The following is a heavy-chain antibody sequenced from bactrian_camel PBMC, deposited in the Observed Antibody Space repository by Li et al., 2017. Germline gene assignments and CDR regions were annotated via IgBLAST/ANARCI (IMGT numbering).Heavy chain of an antibody. CDR3: AACLISMGWDKGY. CDR1: GFTADVSD. Sequence: DVQLVESGGGSVQAGGSLRLTCIASGFTADVSDVSWYRQAPGNACELVSSIQGDGRTYCADSVKGRFTISQEGGQNTFYLQMNSLKPEDTAMYYCAACLISMGWDKGYWGQGTQVTVS. D-gene: IGHD5*01. CDR2: IQGDGRT. J-gene: IGHJ6*01. V-gene: IGHV3S47*01.